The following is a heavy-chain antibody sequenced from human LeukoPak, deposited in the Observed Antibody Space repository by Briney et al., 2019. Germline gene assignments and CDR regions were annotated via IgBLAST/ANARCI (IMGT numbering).Heavy chain of an antibody. V-gene: IGHV3-7*03. CDR3: AKEGRSLQTY. J-gene: IGHJ4*02. D-gene: IGHD5-24*01. CDR1: GFMFSSNW. CDR2: IKEDGTET. Sequence: GGSLRLSCVASGFMFSSNWMSWVRLAPGKGLEWVANIKEDGTETYYVDSVKGRFTISRDNAKNSLYSQMNSLRVEDTAVYYCAKEGRSLQTYWGQGTLVTVSS.